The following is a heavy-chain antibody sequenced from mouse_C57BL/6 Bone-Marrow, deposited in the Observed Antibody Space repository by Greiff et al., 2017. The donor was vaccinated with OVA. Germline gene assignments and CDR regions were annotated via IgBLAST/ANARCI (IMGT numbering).Heavy chain of an antibody. CDR2: IWSGGST. V-gene: IGHV2-2*01. CDR3: ARRAEYYGSSYWYFDV. J-gene: IGHJ1*03. Sequence: QVQLKQSGPGLVQPPQSLSITCTVSGFSLTSYGVHWVRQSPGKGLEWLGVIWSGGSTDYNAAFISRLSISKDNSKSQVFFKMNSLQADDTAIYYCARRAEYYGSSYWYFDVWGTGTTVTVAS. D-gene: IGHD1-1*01. CDR1: GFSLTSYG.